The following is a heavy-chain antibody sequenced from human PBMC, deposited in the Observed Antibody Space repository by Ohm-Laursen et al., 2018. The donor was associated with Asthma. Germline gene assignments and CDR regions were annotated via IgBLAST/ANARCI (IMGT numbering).Heavy chain of an antibody. D-gene: IGHD3-3*01. J-gene: IGHJ4*02. CDR1: GFTLSTYG. Sequence: SLRLSCTASGFTLSTYGMHWVRRAPGKGLEWVAIIWYDGSNAYYGDAVKGRFTVSRDTSKSTVYLQMNRVRVEDTGVYHCAREGDASGYMDHWGQGTLVTVSS. CDR3: AREGDASGYMDH. CDR2: IWYDGSNA. V-gene: IGHV3-33*01.